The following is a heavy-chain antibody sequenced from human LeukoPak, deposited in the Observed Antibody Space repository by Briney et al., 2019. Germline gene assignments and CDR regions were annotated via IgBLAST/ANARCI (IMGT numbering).Heavy chain of an antibody. CDR2: ISGSGGST. Sequence: GGSLRLSCAASGFTFSSYAMSWVRQAPGKGLEWVSAISGSGGSTYYADSVKGRFTISRDDSKNMVYLQMNSLRAEDTAVYFCAREGYTNGWFRLWGQGTLVTVSP. J-gene: IGHJ4*02. CDR3: AREGYTNGWFRL. D-gene: IGHD6-19*01. V-gene: IGHV3-23*01. CDR1: GFTFSSYA.